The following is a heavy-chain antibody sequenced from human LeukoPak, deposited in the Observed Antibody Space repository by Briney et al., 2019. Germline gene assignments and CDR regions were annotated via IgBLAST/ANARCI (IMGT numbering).Heavy chain of an antibody. V-gene: IGHV4-39*02. CDR3: AREHSYYFGSETSTLDV. Sequence: SETLSLTCTVSGGSISSSSYYWGWIRQPPGKGLEWIGSIYYSGSTYHNPSLKSRVTISVDTSKNQFSLKLSSVTAADTAVYYCAREHSYYFGSETSTLDVWGQGTAVTVSS. D-gene: IGHD3-10*01. CDR1: GGSISSSSYY. CDR2: IYYSGST. J-gene: IGHJ6*02.